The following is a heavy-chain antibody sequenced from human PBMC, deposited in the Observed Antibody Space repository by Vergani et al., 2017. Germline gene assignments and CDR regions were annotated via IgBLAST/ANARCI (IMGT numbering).Heavy chain of an antibody. CDR3: AKTLLTFTRASWDHYYYYGMDV. D-gene: IGHD2-2*01. CDR1: GFTFNNYG. Sequence: QVQLVESGGGVVQPGGSLRLSCAASGFTFNNYGMNWVRQAPGKGLEWVAFIRFDGSNTYYADSLKGRFTISSDNSQNSLYLQMNSLRAEDTAVYYCAKTLLTFTRASWDHYYYYGMDVWGQGTTVTVSS. J-gene: IGHJ6*02. V-gene: IGHV3-30*02. CDR2: IRFDGSNT.